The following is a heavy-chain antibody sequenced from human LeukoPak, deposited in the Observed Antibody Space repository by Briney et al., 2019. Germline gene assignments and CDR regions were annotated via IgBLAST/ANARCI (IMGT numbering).Heavy chain of an antibody. D-gene: IGHD1-26*01. CDR3: ARVAGALNNAFDI. Sequence: SVKVSCKASGGTFSSYAISWVRQAPEQGLEWMGGIIPIFGTANYAQKFQGRVTITADESTSTAYMELSSLRSGDTAVYYCARVAGALNNAFDIWGQGTMVTVSS. CDR1: GGTFSSYA. V-gene: IGHV1-69*13. J-gene: IGHJ3*02. CDR2: IIPIFGTA.